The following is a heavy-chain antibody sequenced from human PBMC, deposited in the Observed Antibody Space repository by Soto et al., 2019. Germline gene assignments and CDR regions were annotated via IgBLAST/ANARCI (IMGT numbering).Heavy chain of an antibody. D-gene: IGHD3-22*01. Sequence: SETLSLTCTVSGGSISSGGYYWSWIRQHPGKGLEWIGYTYYSGSTYYNPSHKSRVTISVDTSKNQFSLKLSSVTAADTAVYYCARDRYYDSSGYSGHYYYYGMDVWGQGTTVT. CDR3: ARDRYYDSSGYSGHYYYYGMDV. CDR1: GGSISSGGYY. V-gene: IGHV4-31*03. CDR2: TYYSGST. J-gene: IGHJ6*02.